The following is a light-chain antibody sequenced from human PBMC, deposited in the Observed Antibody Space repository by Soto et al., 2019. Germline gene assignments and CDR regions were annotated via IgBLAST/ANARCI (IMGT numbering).Light chain of an antibody. CDR1: QSVSGSY. Sequence: EIVFTQSPGTLSLSQGERATLSCRASQSVSGSYLAWYQHKPGQARRPLIYGASSRATGIPDRFSGSGSGTDFTLTITRLEPEDFAVYYCQQYGSSPITFGQGTRLEIK. CDR2: GAS. CDR3: QQYGSSPIT. V-gene: IGKV3-20*01. J-gene: IGKJ5*01.